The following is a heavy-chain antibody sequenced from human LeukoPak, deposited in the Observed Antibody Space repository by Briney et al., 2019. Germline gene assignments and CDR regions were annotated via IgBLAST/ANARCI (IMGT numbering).Heavy chain of an antibody. Sequence: SETLSLTCTVSGGSISGYYWSWIRHPPGNGLEHIGYIYHSGSTNYNPSLKSRVTMSVDKSKNQCSLRLRSVTAADTAMYFCARSTQESSTSFDYWGRGTLVTVSS. J-gene: IGHJ4*02. CDR2: IYHSGST. D-gene: IGHD6-6*01. CDR1: GGSISGYY. CDR3: ARSTQESSTSFDY. V-gene: IGHV4-59*01.